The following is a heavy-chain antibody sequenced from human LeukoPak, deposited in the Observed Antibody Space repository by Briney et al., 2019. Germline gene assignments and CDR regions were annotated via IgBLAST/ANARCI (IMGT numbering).Heavy chain of an antibody. V-gene: IGHV3-64*01. CDR2: ISSNGDST. CDR1: GFTFSSYA. Sequence: GGSLRLSCAASGFTFSSYAMHWVRQAPGKGLEYVSAISSNGDSTYYANSVKGRFTISRDNSKNTLYLQMGSLRPEDMAVYYCARARMLSGDLYYYGMDVWGQGTTVTVSS. CDR3: ARARMLSGDLYYYGMDV. J-gene: IGHJ6*02. D-gene: IGHD3-10*01.